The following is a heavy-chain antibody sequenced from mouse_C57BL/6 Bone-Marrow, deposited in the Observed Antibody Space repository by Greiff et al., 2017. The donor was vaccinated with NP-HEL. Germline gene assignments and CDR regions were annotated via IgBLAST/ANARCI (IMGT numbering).Heavy chain of an antibody. CDR2: IYPSDSET. Sequence: QVQLQQPGAELVRPGSSVKLSCKASGYTFTSYWMDWVKQRPGQGLEWIGNIYPSDSETHYNQKFKDKATLTVDKSSSTAYMQLSSLTSEDSAVYYWARGEGYYAMDYWGQGTSVTVSS. CDR3: ARGEGYYAMDY. V-gene: IGHV1-61*01. CDR1: GYTFTSYW. J-gene: IGHJ4*01.